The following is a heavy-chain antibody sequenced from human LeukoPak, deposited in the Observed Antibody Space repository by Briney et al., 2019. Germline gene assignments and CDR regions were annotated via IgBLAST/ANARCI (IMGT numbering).Heavy chain of an antibody. D-gene: IGHD3-16*01. CDR3: ARDYLGGYYFDY. CDR1: GYTFTGYY. V-gene: IGHV1-2*02. CDR2: INPNSGGT. Sequence: ASVKVSCKASGYTFTGYYMHWVRQAPGQGLEWMGWINPNSGGTNYAQKFQGRVTMTRDTSISTAYTELSRLRSDDTAVYYCARDYLGGYYFDYWGQGTLVTVSS. J-gene: IGHJ4*02.